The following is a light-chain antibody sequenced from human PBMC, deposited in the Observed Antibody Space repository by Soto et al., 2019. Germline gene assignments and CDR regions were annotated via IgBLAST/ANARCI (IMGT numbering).Light chain of an antibody. Sequence: SVLTQPASVSAAPGQRVTISCTGSSSNNGANYDVHWYQQLPGTAPKLLIYAASFRPSGVPARFSGSKSGTSASLAITGLQAEDEADYYCQSYDSSLSADVFGTGTKVTVL. J-gene: IGLJ1*01. CDR3: QSYDSSLSADV. V-gene: IGLV1-40*01. CDR2: AAS. CDR1: SSNNGANYD.